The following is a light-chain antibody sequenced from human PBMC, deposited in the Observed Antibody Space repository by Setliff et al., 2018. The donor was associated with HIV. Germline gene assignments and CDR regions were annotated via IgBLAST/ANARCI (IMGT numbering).Light chain of an antibody. CDR1: SNDVGGYHF. V-gene: IGLV2-14*03. Sequence: QSALPQPASVSGSPGQSITVSCTGTSNDVGGYHFVSWYQQHPGKAPKLMIYDVNNRPSGVSSRFSGSKSDNTASLTISGLQAEDEADYYCSSYTSSSTLVFGGGTK. CDR3: SSYTSSSTLV. J-gene: IGLJ2*01. CDR2: DVN.